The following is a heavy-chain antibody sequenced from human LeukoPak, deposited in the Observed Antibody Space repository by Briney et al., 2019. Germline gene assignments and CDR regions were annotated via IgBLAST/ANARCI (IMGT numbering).Heavy chain of an antibody. J-gene: IGHJ4*02. CDR2: MNQDGSEK. CDR1: GFTFSGYW. V-gene: IGHV3-7*01. D-gene: IGHD2-21*02. Sequence: GGSLRLSCAASGFTFSGYWMSWVRQAPGKGLEWVANMNQDGSEKYYVDSVKGRFTISRDSSKSTLYLQMNSLRAEDTAVYYCVRELHCGGDCSFDYWGQGTLVTVSS. CDR3: VRELHCGGDCSFDY.